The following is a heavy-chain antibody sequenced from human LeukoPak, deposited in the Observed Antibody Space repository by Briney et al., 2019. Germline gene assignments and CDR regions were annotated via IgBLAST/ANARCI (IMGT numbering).Heavy chain of an antibody. CDR1: GFTFSSYW. Sequence: PGGSLRLSCAASGFTFSSYWMHWVRQAPGKGLVWVSRIKSDGSTTSYADSVKGRFTVSRDNAKNTLYLQMNSLRAEDTAVYYCARTGGEYVWGKGTTVTVSS. CDR2: IKSDGSTT. CDR3: ARTGGEYV. V-gene: IGHV3-74*01. D-gene: IGHD1-14*01. J-gene: IGHJ6*04.